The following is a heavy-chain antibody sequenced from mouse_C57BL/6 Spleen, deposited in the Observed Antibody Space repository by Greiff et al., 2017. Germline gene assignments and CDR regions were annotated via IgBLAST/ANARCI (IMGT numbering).Heavy chain of an antibody. J-gene: IGHJ4*01. CDR2: ISSGSSTI. Sequence: DVKLVESGGGLVKPGGSLKLSCAASGFTFSDYGMHWVRQAPEKGLEWVAYISSGSSTIYYADTVKGRFTISRDNAKNTLFLQMTSLRYEDTDMYYCAIYDYDEVDAMDYWGQGTSVTVSS. CDR1: GFTFSDYG. D-gene: IGHD2-4*01. V-gene: IGHV5-17*01. CDR3: AIYDYDEVDAMDY.